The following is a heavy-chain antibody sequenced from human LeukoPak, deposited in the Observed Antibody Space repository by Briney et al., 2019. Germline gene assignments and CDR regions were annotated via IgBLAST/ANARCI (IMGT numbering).Heavy chain of an antibody. V-gene: IGHV4-59*01. Sequence: SETLSLTCSVSGDSIRSFYWSWIRQPPEQGLECIGYIYHTGSTNYNPSLKSRVTMSVDTSKNQFSLKLTSVTAADTAVYYCARLRTDYGDSFFFDYWGQGIQVAVSS. CDR1: GDSIRSFY. J-gene: IGHJ4*02. CDR2: IYHTGST. CDR3: ARLRTDYGDSFFFDY. D-gene: IGHD4-17*01.